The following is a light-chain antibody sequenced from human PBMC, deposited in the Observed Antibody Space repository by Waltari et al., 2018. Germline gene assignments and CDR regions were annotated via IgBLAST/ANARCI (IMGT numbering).Light chain of an antibody. V-gene: IGKV3-20*01. CDR1: QSLSLSY. CDR3: QLFGRSTGT. Sequence: DIVLTQSPDTLSLSPGDRAALSCRASQSLSLSYLARYQQKPGQAPRLLIYGASSRATGIPDRFSGSGSETDFTLTISRLEPEDLAVYYCQLFGRSTGTFGQGTKVEIK. CDR2: GAS. J-gene: IGKJ1*01.